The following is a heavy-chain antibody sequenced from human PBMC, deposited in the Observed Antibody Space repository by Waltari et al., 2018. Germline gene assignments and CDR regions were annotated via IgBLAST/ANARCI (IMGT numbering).Heavy chain of an antibody. CDR2: MSRDGTT. CDR3: AKEVWQQLVKLVGWFDP. D-gene: IGHD6-13*01. V-gene: IGHV3-23*01. Sequence: EVQLLESGGALVQPGGSLRLSCVVSGFTLSSYAMSWVRQVPGQGLECVTSMSRDGTTDYAESVEGRFTISRDNSKNTLYLQRNSLRAEDTAVYYCAKEVWQQLVKLVGWFDPWGQGTLVTVSS. CDR1: GFTLSSYA. J-gene: IGHJ5*02.